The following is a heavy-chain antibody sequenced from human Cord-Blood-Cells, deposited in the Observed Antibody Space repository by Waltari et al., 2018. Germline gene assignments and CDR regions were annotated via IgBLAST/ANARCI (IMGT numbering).Heavy chain of an antibody. CDR3: TRGSSSWYYFDY. Sequence: EVQLVESGGGLVKPGGSLRLSCAASGFTFSSYSMNWVRQAPGKGLGWVTTISRSSIYIYYAASVKGRFTMSRDNAKNSLYLQMNSLRAEDTAVYYCTRGSSSWYYFDYWRQGTLVTVSS. V-gene: IGHV3-21*01. D-gene: IGHD6-13*01. CDR2: ISRSSIYI. J-gene: IGHJ4*02. CDR1: GFTFSSYS.